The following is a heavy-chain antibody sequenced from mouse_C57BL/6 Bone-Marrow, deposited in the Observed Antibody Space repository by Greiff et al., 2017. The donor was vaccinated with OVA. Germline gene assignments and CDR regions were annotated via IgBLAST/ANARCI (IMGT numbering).Heavy chain of an antibody. Sequence: QVQLQQPGAELVKPGASVKLSCTASGYTFTSYWMHWVKQRPGQGLEWIGMIHPNSGSTNYNEKFKSKATLTVDKSSSTAYMQLSSLTSEDSAVYYCARRYYGSSLYAMDYWGQGTSVTVSS. CDR3: ARRYYGSSLYAMDY. J-gene: IGHJ4*01. CDR2: IHPNSGST. CDR1: GYTFTSYW. D-gene: IGHD1-1*01. V-gene: IGHV1-64*01.